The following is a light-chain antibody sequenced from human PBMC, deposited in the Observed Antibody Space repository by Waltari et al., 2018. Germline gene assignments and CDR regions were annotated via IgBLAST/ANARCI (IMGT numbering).Light chain of an antibody. Sequence: CTGTSSDVGFYDHVSWFQQHPGRAPSPLIYGGPKRPSGVPHRFSGSKSGNTASLPVSGLQDEDEAAYYCSSDAGSNTMIFGGGTKVTVL. CDR2: GGP. CDR3: SSDAGSNTMI. CDR1: SSDVGFYDH. V-gene: IGLV2-8*01. J-gene: IGLJ2*01.